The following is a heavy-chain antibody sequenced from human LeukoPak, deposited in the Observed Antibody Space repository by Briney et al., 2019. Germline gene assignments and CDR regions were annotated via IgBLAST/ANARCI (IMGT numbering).Heavy chain of an antibody. CDR1: GFTVSSNY. D-gene: IGHD3-22*01. Sequence: GGSLRLSCAASGFTVSSNYMSWVRQAPGKELEWVSVIYSGGSTYYADSVKGRFTISRDNSKNTLYLQMNSLRAEDTAVYYCARVRYYYDSSGYMTLDYWGQGTLVTVSS. CDR2: IYSGGST. V-gene: IGHV3-53*01. CDR3: ARVRYYYDSSGYMTLDY. J-gene: IGHJ4*02.